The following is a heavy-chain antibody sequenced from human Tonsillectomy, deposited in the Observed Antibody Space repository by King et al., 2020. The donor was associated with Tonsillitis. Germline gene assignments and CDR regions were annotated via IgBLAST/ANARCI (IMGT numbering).Heavy chain of an antibody. CDR2: IYDTGST. J-gene: IGHJ3*02. D-gene: IGHD3-22*01. CDR3: ARLAGGDSSGYPHDAFDI. CDR1: RGSISSYY. Sequence: QLQESGPGLVKPSETLSLTCTVSRGSISSYYWSWIRQPPGKGLDWIGYIYDTGSTKYNPSLKSRVTISVDTSKNQFSLKLSSVTAADTAVYYCARLAGGDSSGYPHDAFDIWGQGTMVTVSS. V-gene: IGHV4-59*08.